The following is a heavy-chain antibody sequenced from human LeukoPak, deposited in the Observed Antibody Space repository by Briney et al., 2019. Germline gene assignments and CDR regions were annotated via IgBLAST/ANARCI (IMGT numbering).Heavy chain of an antibody. CDR3: ARSLDSYGGNMDQ. J-gene: IGHJ4*02. Sequence: PSETLSLTCAVSGYSISSGYYWGWIRQPPGKGLEWIGSIFHSGSTYQNPSLKSRVTISLDTSKNHYSLKMSSVTAADTAVYYCARSLDSYGGNMDQWGQGTLVTVSS. CDR2: IFHSGST. V-gene: IGHV4-38-2*01. D-gene: IGHD4-23*01. CDR1: GYSISSGYY.